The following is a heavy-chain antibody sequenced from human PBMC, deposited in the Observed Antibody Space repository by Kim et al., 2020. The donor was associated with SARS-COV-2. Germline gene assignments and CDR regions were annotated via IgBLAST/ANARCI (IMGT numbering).Heavy chain of an antibody. D-gene: IGHD2-21*01. CDR2: IVVGNGET. CDR3: AAERAWNVVGNYYLT. V-gene: IGHV1-58*01. Sequence: SVKVSCKASGFSFTNSAVQWVRQARGQGLEWIGWIVVGNGETRFAQKFQGRVTLSRDKSTGTAYMELRSLTSEDTAVYYCAAERAWNVVGNYYLTWGQG. CDR1: GFSFTNSA. J-gene: IGHJ5*02.